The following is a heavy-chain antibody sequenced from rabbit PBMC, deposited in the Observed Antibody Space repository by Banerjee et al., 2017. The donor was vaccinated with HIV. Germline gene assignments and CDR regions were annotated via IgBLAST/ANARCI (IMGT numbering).Heavy chain of an antibody. J-gene: IGHJ3*01. CDR2: IDPVFGIT. CDR1: GFTLSSYY. Sequence: HLKESGGGLVQPGGSLKLSCTASGFTLSSYYMNWVRQAPGKGLEWIGYIDPVFGITIYPNWVNGRFSISRENAQNTVFLQMTSLTAADTATYFCARAIVPWLGLTRLDLWGQGTLVTVS. D-gene: IGHD4-1*01. CDR3: ARAIVPWLGLTRLDL. V-gene: IGHV1S7*01.